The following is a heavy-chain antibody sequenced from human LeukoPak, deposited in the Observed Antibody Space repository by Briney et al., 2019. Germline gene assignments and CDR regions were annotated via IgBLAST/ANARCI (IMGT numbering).Heavy chain of an antibody. J-gene: IGHJ5*02. Sequence: GESLKISCKSSGYSFTSDWIGWVRQMPGKGLELMGIIYPGNSDTRYSPSFQGQVTISADKSISTAYLQWNSLKASDTAMYYCARLPYCGGDCYPNWFDPWGQGTLVTVSS. D-gene: IGHD2-21*02. V-gene: IGHV5-51*01. CDR3: ARLPYCGGDCYPNWFDP. CDR1: GYSFTSDW. CDR2: IYPGNSDT.